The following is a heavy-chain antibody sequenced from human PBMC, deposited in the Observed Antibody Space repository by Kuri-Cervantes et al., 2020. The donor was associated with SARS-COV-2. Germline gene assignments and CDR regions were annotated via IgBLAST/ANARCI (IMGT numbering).Heavy chain of an antibody. V-gene: IGHV4-59*02. CDR2: INYSGST. J-gene: IGHJ4*02. CDR3: ARGLKTIFGVFTDNFDY. D-gene: IGHD3-3*01. Sequence: LRLACTVSGGSVSSYYWSCIRQPPGKGLEWIGYINYSGSTNYNPSLKSRVSISVDTSKTQFSLKLSSVTAADTAVYYYARGLKTIFGVFTDNFDYWGQGTLVTVSS. CDR1: GGSVSSYY.